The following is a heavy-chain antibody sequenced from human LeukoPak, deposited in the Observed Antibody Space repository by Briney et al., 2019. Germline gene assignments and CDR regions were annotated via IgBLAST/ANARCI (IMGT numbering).Heavy chain of an antibody. CDR2: MNPNSGNT. V-gene: IGHV1-8*01. CDR3: ARNYDSSGYYYDGSWFDP. D-gene: IGHD3-22*01. Sequence: ASVTVSCKASGYTFTSYDINWVRQATGQGLEWMGWMNPNSGNTGYAQKFQGRVTMTRNTSISAAYMELSSLRSEDTAVYYCARNYDSSGYYYDGSWFDPWGQGTLVTVSS. CDR1: GYTFTSYD. J-gene: IGHJ5*02.